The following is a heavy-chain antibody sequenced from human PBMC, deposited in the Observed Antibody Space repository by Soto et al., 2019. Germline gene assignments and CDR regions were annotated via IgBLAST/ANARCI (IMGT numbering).Heavy chain of an antibody. Sequence: QVQLVESGGGVVQPGRSLGLSCAASGFTFSTYAMHWVRQAPGKGLEWVAVISYDGRNKYYADSVKGRFTISRDNSKKTLYPQMDRPRAGGTGVYYCAREVLIGATVYYYGLDVWGQGTTVTVSS. V-gene: IGHV3-30*04. CDR2: ISYDGRNK. CDR1: GFTFSTYA. J-gene: IGHJ6*02. CDR3: AREVLIGATVYYYGLDV. D-gene: IGHD2-15*01.